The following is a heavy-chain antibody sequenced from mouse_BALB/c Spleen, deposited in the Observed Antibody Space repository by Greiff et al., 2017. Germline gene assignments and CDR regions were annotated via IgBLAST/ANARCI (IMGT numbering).Heavy chain of an antibody. CDR1: GYSFTSYY. J-gene: IGHJ2*01. Sequence: VQLQQSGPELMKPGASVKISCKASGYSFTSYYMHWVKQSHGKSLEWIGYIDPFNGGTSYNQKFKGKATLTVDKSSSTAYMHLSSLTSEDSAVYYCARGPYYGSGDLDYWGQGTTLTVSS. V-gene: IGHV1S135*01. D-gene: IGHD1-1*01. CDR3: ARGPYYGSGDLDY. CDR2: IDPFNGGT.